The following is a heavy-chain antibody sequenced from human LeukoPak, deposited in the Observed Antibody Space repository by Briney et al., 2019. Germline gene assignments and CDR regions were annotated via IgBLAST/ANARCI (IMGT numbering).Heavy chain of an antibody. V-gene: IGHV4-59*01. J-gene: IGHJ4*02. CDR2: IYYSGST. CDR3: ATGAVAGTPGNDY. CDR1: GGSISSYY. Sequence: SETLSLTCTVSGGSISSYYWSWIRQPPGKGLEWIGYIYYSGSTNYNPSLKSRVTISVDTSKNQFSLKLSSVTAADTAVYYCATGAVAGTPGNDYWGQGTLVTVSS. D-gene: IGHD6-19*01.